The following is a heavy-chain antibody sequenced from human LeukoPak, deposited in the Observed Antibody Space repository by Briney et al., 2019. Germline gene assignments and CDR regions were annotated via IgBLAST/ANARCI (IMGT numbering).Heavy chain of an antibody. J-gene: IGHJ5*02. CDR3: ARDSGGRELLMGNWFDP. CDR1: GFTFSSYA. CDR2: ISSNGGST. D-gene: IGHD3-10*01. V-gene: IGHV3-64*01. Sequence: PGGSLRLSCAVSGFTFSSYAMHWVRQAPGKGLEYVSAISSNGGSTYYANSVKGRFTISRDNSKNTLYLQMGSLRAEDMAVYYCARDSGGRELLMGNWFDPWGQGTLVTVSS.